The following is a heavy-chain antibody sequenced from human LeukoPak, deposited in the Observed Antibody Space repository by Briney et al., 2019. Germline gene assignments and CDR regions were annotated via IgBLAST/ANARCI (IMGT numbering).Heavy chain of an antibody. V-gene: IGHV1-2*02. CDR2: INPNSGGT. CDR3: ARTAPSGYSSGWFTSYYYYGMDV. J-gene: IGHJ6*02. D-gene: IGHD6-19*01. Sequence: ASVKVSCKASGYTFTGYYMHWVRQAPGQGLEWMGWINPNSGGTNYAQKFQGRVTKTRDTSISTAYMELSRLRSDDTAVYYCARTAPSGYSSGWFTSYYYYGMDVWGQGTTVTVSS. CDR1: GYTFTGYY.